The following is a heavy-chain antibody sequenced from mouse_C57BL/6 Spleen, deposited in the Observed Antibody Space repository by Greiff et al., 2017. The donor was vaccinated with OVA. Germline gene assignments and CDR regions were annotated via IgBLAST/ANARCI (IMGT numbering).Heavy chain of an antibody. J-gene: IGHJ2*01. V-gene: IGHV5-17*01. CDR3: ARNSNYEKNFDY. D-gene: IGHD2-5*01. Sequence: DVQLVESGGGLVKPGGSLKLSCAASGFTFSDYGMHWVRQAPEKGLEWVAYISSGSSTIYYADTVKGRFTISRDNAKNTLFLQMTSLRSEDTAMYYCARNSNYEKNFDYWGQGTTLTVSS. CDR1: GFTFSDYG. CDR2: ISSGSSTI.